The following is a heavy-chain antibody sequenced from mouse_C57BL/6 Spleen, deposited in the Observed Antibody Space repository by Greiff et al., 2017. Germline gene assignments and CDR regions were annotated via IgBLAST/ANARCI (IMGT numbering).Heavy chain of an antibody. D-gene: IGHD2-5*01. CDR3: ARGYSNYEYFDY. Sequence: QVQLQQPGAELVKPGAPVKMSCKASGYTFTSYWITWVKQRPGQGLEWIGDIYPGSGSTNYNEKFKSKATLTVDTSSSTAYMQLSSLTSEDSAVYYCARGYSNYEYFDYWGQGTTLTVSS. CDR1: GYTFTSYW. V-gene: IGHV1-55*01. CDR2: IYPGSGST. J-gene: IGHJ2*01.